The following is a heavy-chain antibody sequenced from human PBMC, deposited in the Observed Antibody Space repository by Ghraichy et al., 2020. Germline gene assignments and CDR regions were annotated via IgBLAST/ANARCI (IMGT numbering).Heavy chain of an antibody. D-gene: IGHD1-26*01. Sequence: GESLNISCAASGFRFSDYWIHWVRQAPGKGLEWVSRINSDGSNSLYADSVRGRFTISRDNARNTVFLQMNSLRAEETAVYFCARDGGRSTPLDSWGQGSLVTVSS. CDR3: ARDGGRSTPLDS. V-gene: IGHV3-74*03. CDR2: INSDGSNS. CDR1: GFRFSDYW. J-gene: IGHJ4*02.